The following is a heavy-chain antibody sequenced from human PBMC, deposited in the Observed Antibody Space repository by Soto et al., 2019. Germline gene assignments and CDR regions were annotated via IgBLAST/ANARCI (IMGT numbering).Heavy chain of an antibody. CDR1: GYTFTGYY. CDR3: ATGHSSGWYLYAFDI. CDR2: FDPKDGET. J-gene: IGHJ3*02. Sequence: ASVKVSCKASGYTFTGYYMHWVRQAPGKGLEWMGGFDPKDGETNYAQKFQGRVTMTEDTSTDTAYMELSSLRSEDTAVYYCATGHSSGWYLYAFDIWGQGTMVTVSS. D-gene: IGHD6-19*01. V-gene: IGHV1-24*01.